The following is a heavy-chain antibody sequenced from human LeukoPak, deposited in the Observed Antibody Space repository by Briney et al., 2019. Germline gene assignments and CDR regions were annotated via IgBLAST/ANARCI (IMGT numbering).Heavy chain of an antibody. J-gene: IGHJ4*02. V-gene: IGHV4-34*01. CDR3: ARGVLFMSWLVPYYLDY. D-gene: IGHD6-19*01. Sequence: SETLSLTCAVYGGSFSGYYWSWIRQPPGKGLEWIGEINHSGSTNYNPSLKSRVTISVDTSKNHFSLKLSSVTAADTAVYYCARGVLFMSWLVPYYLDYWGQGTLVTVSS. CDR2: INHSGST. CDR1: GGSFSGYY.